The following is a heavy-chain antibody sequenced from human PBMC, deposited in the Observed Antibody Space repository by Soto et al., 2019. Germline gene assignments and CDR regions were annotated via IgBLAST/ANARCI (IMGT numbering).Heavy chain of an antibody. Sequence: QLQLQESGPGLVKPSETLSLTCTVSGGSISSSSYYWGWIRQPPGKGLEWIGSIYYSGSTYYNPSLKSIVTISVDTSKNQFSLKLSSVTAAHTNAYYGARHPYSSSWFDYWGQGTLVTVSS. CDR1: GGSISSSSYY. V-gene: IGHV4-39*01. CDR2: IYYSGST. CDR3: ARHPYSSSWFDY. D-gene: IGHD6-13*01. J-gene: IGHJ4*02.